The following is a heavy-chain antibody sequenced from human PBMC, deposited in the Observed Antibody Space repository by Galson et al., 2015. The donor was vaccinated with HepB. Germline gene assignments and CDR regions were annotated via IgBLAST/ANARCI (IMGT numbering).Heavy chain of an antibody. J-gene: IGHJ5*02. CDR3: ARGSVAGTDTLWFDP. Sequence: SVKVSCKASGYTFTSYGISWVRQAPGQGLEWMGWISAYNGNTNYAQKLQGRVTMTTDTSTSTAYMELRSLRSDDTAVYYCARGSVAGTDTLWFDPWGQGTLVTVSS. D-gene: IGHD6-19*01. CDR1: GYTFTSYG. CDR2: ISAYNGNT. V-gene: IGHV1-18*01.